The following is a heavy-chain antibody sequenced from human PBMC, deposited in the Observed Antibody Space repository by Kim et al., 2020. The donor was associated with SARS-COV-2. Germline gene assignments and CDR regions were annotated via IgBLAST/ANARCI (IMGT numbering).Heavy chain of an antibody. CDR3: VRDSGSTNWSRFDH. V-gene: IGHV6-1*01. CDR1: GDSVSSNTAT. Sequence: SQTLSLTCAISGDSVSSNTATWNWFRQSPSRGLEWLGRSYYRSKWYSEYALPVKSRITMIPDTSRNQFSLQLNSVTPEDTAMYYCVRDSGSTNWSRFDHWGQGTLVTVSS. CDR2: SYYRSKWYS. J-gene: IGHJ4*02. D-gene: IGHD3-10*01.